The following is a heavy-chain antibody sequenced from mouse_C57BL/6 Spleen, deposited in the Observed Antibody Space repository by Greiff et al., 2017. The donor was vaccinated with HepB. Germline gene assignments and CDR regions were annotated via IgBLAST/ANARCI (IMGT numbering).Heavy chain of an antibody. CDR2: ISSGGDYI. V-gene: IGHV5-9-1*02. Sequence: EVNVVESGEGLVKPGGSLKLSCAASGFTFSSYAMSWVRQTPEKRLEWVAYISSGGDYIYYADTVKGRFTISRDNARNTLYLQMSSLKSEDTAMYYCTREGYGIYAMDYWGQGTSVTVSS. J-gene: IGHJ4*01. D-gene: IGHD2-1*01. CDR3: TREGYGIYAMDY. CDR1: GFTFSSYA.